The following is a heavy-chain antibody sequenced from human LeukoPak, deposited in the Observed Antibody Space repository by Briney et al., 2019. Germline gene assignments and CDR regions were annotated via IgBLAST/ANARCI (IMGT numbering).Heavy chain of an antibody. Sequence: SETLSLTCTVSGGSISSSSYYWGWIRQPPGKGLEWIGSIYYSGNTYYNPSLKSRVTISVDTSKNQFSLKLSSVTAADTAVYYCARRGSSGWYPLSFFDCWGQGTLVTVSS. D-gene: IGHD6-19*01. V-gene: IGHV4-39*01. CDR1: GGSISSSSYY. CDR3: ARRGSSGWYPLSFFDC. CDR2: IYYSGNT. J-gene: IGHJ4*02.